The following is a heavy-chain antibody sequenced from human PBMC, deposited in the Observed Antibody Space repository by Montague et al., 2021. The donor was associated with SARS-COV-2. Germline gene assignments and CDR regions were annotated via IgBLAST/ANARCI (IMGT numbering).Heavy chain of an antibody. CDR3: ARGMAPEGRWFDS. V-gene: IGHV4-4*07. CDR2: IFVGAST. J-gene: IGHJ5*01. CDR1: GGSISGYY. D-gene: IGHD2-2*01. Sequence: LSLTCSVSGGSISGYYWRWVRQAAGKRLEWIGRIFVGASTDYNPSLMSRFSLSGDKSKNQFSLKVTSVTAADTAIYYCARGMAPEGRWFDSWGHGMLVTVSS.